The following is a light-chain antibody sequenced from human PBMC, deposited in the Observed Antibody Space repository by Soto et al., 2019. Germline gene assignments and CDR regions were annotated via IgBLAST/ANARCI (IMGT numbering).Light chain of an antibody. J-gene: IGKJ5*01. V-gene: IGKV1-12*01. CDR3: QQYDSVFT. CDR2: AAT. Sequence: DIQMTQSPSHVSASVGDRVSITCRASQDIRSWLAWYQQRPGEAPKLLIYAATILQSGVPSRFSGSGSGTAFTLTISNLQAEDIGTYFCQQYDSVFTFGQGTRLEI. CDR1: QDIRSW.